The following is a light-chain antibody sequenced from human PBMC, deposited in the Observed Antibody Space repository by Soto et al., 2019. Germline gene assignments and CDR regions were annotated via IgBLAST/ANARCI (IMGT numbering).Light chain of an antibody. J-gene: IGKJ1*01. CDR3: QQYKDWRT. CDR1: QTIDNK. V-gene: IGKV3-15*01. Sequence: IVMTQSPATLSVSPGERATLSCRASQTIDNKLAWYQQRPGQAPRLLIYGASIRATGIPARFSGSGSGTELTLTFSGLHSEYFGVYYCQQYKDWRTFGQGTNVDIK. CDR2: GAS.